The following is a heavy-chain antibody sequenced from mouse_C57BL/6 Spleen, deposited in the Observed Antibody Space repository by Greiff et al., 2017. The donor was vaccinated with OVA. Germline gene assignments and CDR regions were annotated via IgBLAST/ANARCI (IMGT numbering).Heavy chain of an antibody. D-gene: IGHD1-1*01. CDR3: ARLLLRSYWYFDV. CDR2: IDPSDSYP. Sequence: QVQLQQPGAELVMPGASVKLSCKASGYTFTSYWMHWVKQRPGQGLEWIGEIDPSDSYPNYNQKFKGKSTLTVDKSSSTAYMQISSLTSEDSAVYYCARLLLRSYWYFDVWGTGTTVTVSS. CDR1: GYTFTSYW. V-gene: IGHV1-69*01. J-gene: IGHJ1*03.